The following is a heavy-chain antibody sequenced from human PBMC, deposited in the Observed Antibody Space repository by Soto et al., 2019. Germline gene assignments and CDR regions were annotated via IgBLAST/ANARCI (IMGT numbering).Heavy chain of an antibody. D-gene: IGHD3-22*01. CDR3: ARYSPPKKTYDSNPGWFDP. CDR1: GGSMNIYY. CDR2: VRDTGST. J-gene: IGHJ5*02. Sequence: QVQLQESGPGQVKPSETLSLTCTVSGGSMNIYYWTWIRQPPGKGLEWIGSVRDTGSTNYNPSLKSRVTISIDTSRNQFSLSLSSVTAADTAVYFCARYSPPKKTYDSNPGWFDPWGQGTLVAVSS. V-gene: IGHV4-59*01.